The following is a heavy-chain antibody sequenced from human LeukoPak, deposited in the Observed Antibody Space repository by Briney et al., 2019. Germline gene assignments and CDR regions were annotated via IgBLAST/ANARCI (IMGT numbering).Heavy chain of an antibody. CDR2: ISSSSSYI. D-gene: IGHD5-18*01. J-gene: IGHJ4*02. CDR3: ARGLDNYGYKFDY. Sequence: GGSLRPSGAPSGFTFSSYTMTWVRQPQGKGLEWVSSISSSSSYIYYADSVKGRFTISRDNAKNSLYLQMNSLRAEDTAVYYCARGLDNYGYKFDYWGQGTLVTVSS. V-gene: IGHV3-21*01. CDR1: GFTFSSYT.